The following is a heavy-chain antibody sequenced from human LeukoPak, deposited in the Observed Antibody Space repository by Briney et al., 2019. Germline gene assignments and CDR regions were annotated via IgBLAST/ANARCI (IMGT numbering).Heavy chain of an antibody. CDR1: GFTFSSYA. V-gene: IGHV3-23*01. Sequence: PGGSLRLSCAASGFTFSSYAMSWVRQAPGKGLEWVSAMSGSGGSTYYADSVKGRFTISRDNSKNTLYLQMNSLRAEDTAVYYCARDGVVVAATSNYYYYGMDVWGQGTTVTVSS. CDR3: ARDGVVVAATSNYYYYGMDV. J-gene: IGHJ6*02. CDR2: MSGSGGST. D-gene: IGHD2-15*01.